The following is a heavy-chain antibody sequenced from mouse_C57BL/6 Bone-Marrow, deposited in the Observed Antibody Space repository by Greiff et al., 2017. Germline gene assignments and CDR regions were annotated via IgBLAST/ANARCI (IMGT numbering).Heavy chain of an antibody. CDR3: ARGYYGSSSWFAY. CDR1: GYTFTDYY. D-gene: IGHD1-1*01. V-gene: IGHV1-19*01. Sequence: VQLKESGPVLVKPGASVKMSCKASGYTFTDYYMNWVKQSPGKSLEWIGVINPYNGGTSYNQKFKGKATLTVDKSSSTAYMELNSLTSEDAAVYDCARGYYGSSSWFAYWGQGTLVTVSA. J-gene: IGHJ3*01. CDR2: INPYNGGT.